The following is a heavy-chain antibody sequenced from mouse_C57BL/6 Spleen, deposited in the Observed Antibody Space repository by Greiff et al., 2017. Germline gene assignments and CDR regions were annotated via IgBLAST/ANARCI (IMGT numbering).Heavy chain of an antibody. D-gene: IGHD2-3*01. CDR3: ARNPGGDGYYGYYFDY. V-gene: IGHV1-80*01. J-gene: IGHJ2*01. CDR2: IYPGDGDT. Sequence: QVQLQQSGAELVKPGASVKISCKASGYAFSSYWMNWVKQRPGKGLEWIGQIYPGDGDTNYNGKFKGKATLTADKSSSTAYMQLSSLTSEDSAVYFCARNPGGDGYYGYYFDYWGQGTTLTVSS. CDR1: GYAFSSYW.